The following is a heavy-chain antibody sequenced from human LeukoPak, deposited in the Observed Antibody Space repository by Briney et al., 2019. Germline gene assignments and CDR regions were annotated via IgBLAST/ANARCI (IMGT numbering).Heavy chain of an antibody. CDR2: ISSSSSYI. V-gene: IGHV3-21*01. Sequence: GGSLRLSCAASGFTSSSYSMNWVRQAPGKGLEWVSSISSSSSYIYYADSVKGRFTISRDNAKNSLYLQMNSLRAEDTAVYYCARGVAVAGNDYWGQGTLVTVSS. CDR1: GFTSSSYS. J-gene: IGHJ4*02. CDR3: ARGVAVAGNDY. D-gene: IGHD6-19*01.